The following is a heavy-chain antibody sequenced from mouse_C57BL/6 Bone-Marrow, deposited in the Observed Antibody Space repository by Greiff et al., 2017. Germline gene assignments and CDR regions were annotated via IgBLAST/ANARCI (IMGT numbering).Heavy chain of an antibody. CDR3: ARQRTGYYFDY. Sequence: DVMLVESGGDLVKPGGSLKLSCAASGFTFSSYGMSWVRQTPDKRLEWVATISSGGSYTYYPDSVKGRFTISRDNAKNTLYLQMSSLKSEDTAMYYCARQRTGYYFDYWDQGTTLTVSS. D-gene: IGHD4-1*01. J-gene: IGHJ2*01. V-gene: IGHV5-6*02. CDR1: GFTFSSYG. CDR2: ISSGGSYT.